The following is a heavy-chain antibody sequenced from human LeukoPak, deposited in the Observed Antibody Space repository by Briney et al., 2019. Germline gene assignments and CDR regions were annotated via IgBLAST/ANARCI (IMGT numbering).Heavy chain of an antibody. J-gene: IGHJ2*01. V-gene: IGHV3-48*02. D-gene: IGHD5-12*01. Sequence: GGSLRLSCAASGFTFSSYSMNWVRQAPGKGLEWVSYTSSRNTTIYYADSVKGRFTISRDNAKNSLYLQMNSLRDEDTAVYYCARGATTGWYFALWGRGTLVTVSS. CDR1: GFTFSSYS. CDR3: ARGATTGWYFAL. CDR2: TSSRNTTI.